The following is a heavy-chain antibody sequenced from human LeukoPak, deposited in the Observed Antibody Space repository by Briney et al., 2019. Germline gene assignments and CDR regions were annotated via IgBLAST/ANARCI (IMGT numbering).Heavy chain of an antibody. D-gene: IGHD3-10*01. CDR2: ITTSGGNI. V-gene: IGHV3-21*01. CDR1: GFTFSRFN. CDR3: ATSFGAIRGY. J-gene: IGHJ4*02. Sequence: GGSQRLSCAASGFTFSRFNMYWVRQAPGQGLEWVSSITTSGGNIYYADSVRGRFTISRDNAKNSLYLQMNSLKAEDTAVYYCATSFGAIRGYWGQGTLVTVTS.